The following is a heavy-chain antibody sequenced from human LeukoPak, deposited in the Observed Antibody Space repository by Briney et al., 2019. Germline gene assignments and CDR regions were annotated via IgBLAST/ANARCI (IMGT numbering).Heavy chain of an antibody. CDR3: ARDLLRYFDWLPFDAFDI. D-gene: IGHD3-9*01. J-gene: IGHJ3*02. V-gene: IGHV1-2*02. Sequence: GASVKVSCKASGYTFTGYYMHWVRQAPGQGLEWMGWINPNSGGTNYAQKFQGRVTMTRDTSISTAYMELSRLRSDDTAVYYCARDLLRYFDWLPFDAFDIWGQGKMVTVSS. CDR2: INPNSGGT. CDR1: GYTFTGYY.